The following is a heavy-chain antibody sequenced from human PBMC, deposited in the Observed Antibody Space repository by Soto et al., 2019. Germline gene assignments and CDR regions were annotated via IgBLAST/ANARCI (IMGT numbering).Heavy chain of an antibody. J-gene: IGHJ5*02. CDR2: IYYSGST. D-gene: IGHD2-8*01. CDR1: GGSISSSSYY. V-gene: IGHV4-39*01. Sequence: PSETLSLTCTVSGGSISSSSYYWGWIRQPPGKGLEGIGRIYYSGSTYYNPSLKSRVTISVATSKNQFSLKLSSVTAADTAVYYCARAYCGKGVCHLLSFDPWGQGTLATVSS. CDR3: ARAYCGKGVCHLLSFDP.